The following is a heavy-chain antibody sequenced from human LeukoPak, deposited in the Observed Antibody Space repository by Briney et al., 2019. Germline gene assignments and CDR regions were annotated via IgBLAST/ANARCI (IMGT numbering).Heavy chain of an antibody. Sequence: ASVKVSCKASGYTFTSYDINWVRQATGQGLEWMGWMNPNSGNTGYAQKFQGRVTITRSTSISTAYMELSSLRSEDTAVYYCARAIRSPYYGSGSYLFYYYYMDVWGKGTTVTVSS. CDR3: ARAIRSPYYGSGSYLFYYYYMDV. V-gene: IGHV1-8*03. D-gene: IGHD3-10*01. CDR2: MNPNSGNT. CDR1: GYTFTSYD. J-gene: IGHJ6*03.